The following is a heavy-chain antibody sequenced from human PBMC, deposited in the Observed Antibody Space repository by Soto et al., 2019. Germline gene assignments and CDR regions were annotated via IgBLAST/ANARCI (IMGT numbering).Heavy chain of an antibody. J-gene: IGHJ4*02. Sequence: TSETLSLTRTVSGDSISTEYWSWIRQSPGKGLEWIGFIYYGGSTNYNPSLKSRVTISVDTPKNQFSLKLSSVTAADTAVYYCAKNWNWGSLVHWGQGPLVTVSS. CDR2: IYYGGST. CDR1: GDSISTEY. V-gene: IGHV4-59*08. CDR3: AKNWNWGSLVH. D-gene: IGHD7-27*01.